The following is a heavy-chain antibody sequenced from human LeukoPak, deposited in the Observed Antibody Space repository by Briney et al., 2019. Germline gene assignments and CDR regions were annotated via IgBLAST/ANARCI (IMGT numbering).Heavy chain of an antibody. CDR2: IYYSGST. CDR3: ASTIETVVDYYYYYGMDV. D-gene: IGHD4-23*01. J-gene: IGHJ6*02. CDR1: GGSFSGYY. V-gene: IGHV4-59*08. Sequence: SETLSLTCAVYGGSFSGYYWSWIRQPPGKGLEWIGYIYYSGSTNYNPSLKSRVTISVDTSKNQFSLKLSSVTAADTAVYYCASTIETVVDYYYYYGMDVWGQGTTVTVSS.